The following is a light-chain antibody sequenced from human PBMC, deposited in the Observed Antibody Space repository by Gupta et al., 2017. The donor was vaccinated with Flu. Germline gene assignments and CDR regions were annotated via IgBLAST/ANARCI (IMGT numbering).Light chain of an antibody. CDR1: QGIRND. CDR3: RQDYNYPRT. Sequence: AIQMTQSPSSLSASVGDRVTITCRASQGIRNDLGWYQQKPGKAPKLLIYAASSLQSGVPSRFSGSGSGTDFTLTISSLQPEDIATYYCRQDYNYPRTFGQGTKVEIK. J-gene: IGKJ1*01. CDR2: AAS. V-gene: IGKV1-6*01.